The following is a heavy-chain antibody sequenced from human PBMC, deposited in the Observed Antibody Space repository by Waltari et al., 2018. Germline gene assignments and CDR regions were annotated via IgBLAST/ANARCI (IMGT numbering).Heavy chain of an antibody. D-gene: IGHD3-3*01. V-gene: IGHV4-38-2*01. Sequence: QVQLQESGPGLVKPSETLSLTCAVSGYSISSGYYWGWIRQPPGKGLEWIGSIYHSGSTYYNPSLKSRVTISVDTSKNQFSLKLSSVTAADTAVYYCARLQAGLGVDPNWFDPWGQGTLVTVSS. J-gene: IGHJ5*02. CDR1: GYSISSGYY. CDR3: ARLQAGLGVDPNWFDP. CDR2: IYHSGST.